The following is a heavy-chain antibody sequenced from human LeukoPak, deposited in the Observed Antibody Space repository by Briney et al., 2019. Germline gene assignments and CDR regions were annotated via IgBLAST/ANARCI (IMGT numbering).Heavy chain of an antibody. Sequence: QTGGSLRLSGAASGFTFSSYAMHWVRQAPGKGLKYFSAISSNGGSTYYANSVKGRFTISRDNSKNTLYLQMGSLRAEDMAVYYCARGYSSGWYVSDYWGQGTLVTVSS. V-gene: IGHV3-64*01. CDR2: ISSNGGST. CDR1: GFTFSSYA. CDR3: ARGYSSGWYVSDY. J-gene: IGHJ4*02. D-gene: IGHD6-19*01.